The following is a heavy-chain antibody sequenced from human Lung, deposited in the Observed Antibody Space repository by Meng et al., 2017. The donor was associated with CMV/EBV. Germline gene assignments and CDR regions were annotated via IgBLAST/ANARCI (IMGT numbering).Heavy chain of an antibody. CDR3: ARGGSSWGGKYYYYGMDV. CDR2: INSDGSST. V-gene: IGHV3-74*01. J-gene: IGHJ6*02. Sequence: LTXAASGFTFSSYWMHWVRQAPGKGLVWVSRINSDGSSTSYADSVKGRFTISRDNAKNTLYLQMNSLRAEDTAVYYCARGGSSWGGKYYYYGMDVXGQGXTVTVSS. D-gene: IGHD6-13*01. CDR1: GFTFSSYW.